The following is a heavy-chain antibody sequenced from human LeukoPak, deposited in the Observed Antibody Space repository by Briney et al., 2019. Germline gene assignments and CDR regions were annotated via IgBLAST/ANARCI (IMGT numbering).Heavy chain of an antibody. CDR2: INHSGST. CDR1: GGSFSGYD. CDR3: ARGVRGWYQGKASDI. Sequence: SETLSLTCAVYGGSFSGYDWSWIRQPPGKGLEWIGEINHSGSTNYNPSLKSRVTISVDTSKNQFSLRLSSVTAADTAVYYCARGVRGWYQGKASDIWGQGTMVTVSS. V-gene: IGHV4-34*01. D-gene: IGHD6-19*01. J-gene: IGHJ3*02.